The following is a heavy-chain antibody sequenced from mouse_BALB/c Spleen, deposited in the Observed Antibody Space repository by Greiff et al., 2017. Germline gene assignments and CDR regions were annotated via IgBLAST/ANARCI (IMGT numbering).Heavy chain of an antibody. CDR2: ISSGSSTI. V-gene: IGHV5-17*02. Sequence: EVHLVESGGGLVQPGGSRKLSCAASGFTFSSFGMHWVRQAPEKGLEWVAYISSGSSTIYYADTVKGRFTISRDNPKNTLFLQMTSLRSEDTAMYYCARGGLGRYFDVWGAGTTVTVSS. D-gene: IGHD4-1*01. CDR3: ARGGLGRYFDV. J-gene: IGHJ1*01. CDR1: GFTFSSFG.